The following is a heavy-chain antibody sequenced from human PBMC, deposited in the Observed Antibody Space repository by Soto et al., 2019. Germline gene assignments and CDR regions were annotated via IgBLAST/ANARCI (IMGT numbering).Heavy chain of an antibody. V-gene: IGHV4-31*03. CDR2: IDDSGNT. Sequence: SETLSLTCTVSGGSISSGAYYWSWIRQHPVRGLECIGHIDDSGNTYYSPSLKSRVSISADTSKNQFSLKLKSVSAADTAVYYCASHPSGKTGFAPWGQGTLVNVSS. CDR3: ASHPSGKTGFAP. CDR1: GGSISSGAYY. J-gene: IGHJ5*02.